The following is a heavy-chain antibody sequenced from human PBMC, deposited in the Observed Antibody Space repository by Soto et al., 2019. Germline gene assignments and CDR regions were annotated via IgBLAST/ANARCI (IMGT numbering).Heavy chain of an antibody. V-gene: IGHV3-30*18. CDR1: GFTFSSYG. CDR3: AKDNWGSLDAFDI. Sequence: QVQLVESGGGVVQPGRSLRLSCAASGFTFSSYGMHWVRQAPGKGLEWVAVISYDGSNKYYADSVKGRFTISRDNSKNTPYLQMNSLRAEDTAVYYCAKDNWGSLDAFDIWGQGTMVTVSS. J-gene: IGHJ3*02. CDR2: ISYDGSNK. D-gene: IGHD7-27*01.